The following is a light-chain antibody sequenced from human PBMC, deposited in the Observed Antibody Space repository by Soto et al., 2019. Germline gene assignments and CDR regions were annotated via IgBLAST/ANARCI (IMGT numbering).Light chain of an antibody. CDR1: QSVSSN. J-gene: IGKJ1*01. V-gene: IGKV3-15*01. CDR2: GAS. CDR3: QQSGSSPPT. Sequence: EIVMTQSPATLSVSPGERATLSCRASQSVSSNLAWYQQKPGQAPRFLIYGASTRATGIPARFSGSGSGTDFTLTISRLEPEDFAVYYCQQSGSSPPTFGQGTKVDIK.